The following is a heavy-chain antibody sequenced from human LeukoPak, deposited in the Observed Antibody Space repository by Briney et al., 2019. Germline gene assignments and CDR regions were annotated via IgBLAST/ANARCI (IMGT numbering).Heavy chain of an antibody. CDR2: INPNSGGT. D-gene: IGHD5-12*01. J-gene: IGHJ4*02. CDR3: ARAASGFYDYYFDY. CDR1: GYTFTGYY. V-gene: IGHV1-2*02. Sequence: ASVKVSCMTSGYTFTGYYMHWVRQAPGQGLEWMGWINPNSGGTNYAQRFQGRVTMTRDTSISTAYMEVRRLRPDDTALYYCARAASGFYDYYFDYWGQGTLVTVSS.